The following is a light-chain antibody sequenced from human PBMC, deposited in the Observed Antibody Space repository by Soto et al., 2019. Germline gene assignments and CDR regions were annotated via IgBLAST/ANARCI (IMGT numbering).Light chain of an antibody. J-gene: IGKJ1*01. CDR2: GAS. CDR3: QQYRDSLGT. CDR1: QSVISTY. V-gene: IGKV3-20*01. Sequence: EIVLTQSPGTLSLPPGERATLSCRASQSVISTYLAWYQQKPGQAPRLLIYGASSRATGIPDRFSGSGSGTDFTLTISRLEPEDFAVYYCQQYRDSLGTFGQGTKVDIK.